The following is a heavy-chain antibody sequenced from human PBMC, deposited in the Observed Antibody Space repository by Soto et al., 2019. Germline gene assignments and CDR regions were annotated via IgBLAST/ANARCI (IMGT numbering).Heavy chain of an antibody. CDR3: ARGYYDFWSGYYGVYYGMDV. CDR1: GGTFSSYA. J-gene: IGHJ6*02. Sequence: ASVKVSCKASGGTFSSYAISWVRQAPGQGLEWMGGIIPIFGTANYAQKFQGRVTITADESTSTAYMELSSLRSEDMAVYYCARGYYDFWSGYYGVYYGMDVWGQGTTVTVSS. V-gene: IGHV1-69*13. D-gene: IGHD3-3*01. CDR2: IIPIFGTA.